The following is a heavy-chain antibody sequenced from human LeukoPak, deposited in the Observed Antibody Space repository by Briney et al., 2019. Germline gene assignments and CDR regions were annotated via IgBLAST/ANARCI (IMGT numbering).Heavy chain of an antibody. CDR1: GDFFKNYW. CDR3: ARQGFTVSYYFLDY. Sequence: SETLSLTCDVSGDFFKNYWWGWVRQPPGKGLEWIGRVYATGSTRFNPSLKSRLTMSVDTSTNQLSLKLTSVTAADTAVYFCARQGFTVSYYFLDYWSQGTLVAVSS. J-gene: IGHJ4*02. D-gene: IGHD3-10*01. V-gene: IGHV4-4*07. CDR2: VYATGST.